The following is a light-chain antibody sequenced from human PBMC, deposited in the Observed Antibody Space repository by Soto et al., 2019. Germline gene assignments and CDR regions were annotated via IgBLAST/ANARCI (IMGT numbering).Light chain of an antibody. J-gene: IGKJ5*01. V-gene: IGKV3-15*01. CDR2: DTS. CDR3: QQYGSSPSIT. CDR1: QGIGDT. Sequence: EVVMRQSPSTLSVSAGEGATLSCWASQGIGDTLAWYQHKPGQTPRLLIYDTSTRATGVPTRFSGSGSGTDFTLTISRLEPEDFAVYYCQQYGSSPSITFGQGTRLEIK.